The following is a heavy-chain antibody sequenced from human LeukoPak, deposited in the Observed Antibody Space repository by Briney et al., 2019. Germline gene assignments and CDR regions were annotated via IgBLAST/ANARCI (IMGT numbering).Heavy chain of an antibody. CDR1: GFTFDSYA. D-gene: IGHD3-10*01. V-gene: IGHV3-23*01. CDR3: AKSSPMTMVRGANDY. J-gene: IGHJ4*02. Sequence: GGSLRLSCTASGFTFDSYAMSWVRQAPGKGLEWVSSISGSGDSTYYADSVKGRFTISRDNSVNTLYLQMNSLRAEDTAVYYCAKSSPMTMVRGANDYWGQGTLVTVSS. CDR2: ISGSGDST.